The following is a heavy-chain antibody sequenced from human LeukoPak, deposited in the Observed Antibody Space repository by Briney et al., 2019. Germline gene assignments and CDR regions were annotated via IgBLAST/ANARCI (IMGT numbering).Heavy chain of an antibody. CDR3: ARGGVGDRLAY. J-gene: IGHJ4*02. CDR1: GGSYSGDY. Sequence: PSETLSLTCAVYGGSYSGDYWTWIRQPPGKGLEWIGEINTSGSTTYNPSLMSRATMSLDTSMNQFSLKLTSVTAADTAVYYCARGGVGDRLAYWGQGTLVTVSS. D-gene: IGHD2-8*01. V-gene: IGHV4-34*01. CDR2: INTSGST.